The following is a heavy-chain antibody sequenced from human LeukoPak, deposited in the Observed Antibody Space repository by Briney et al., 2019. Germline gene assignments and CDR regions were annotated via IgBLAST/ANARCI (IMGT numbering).Heavy chain of an antibody. Sequence: GGSLRLSCAASGFTFSGSAMHWVRQASGKGLEWVGRIRSKANSYATAYAASVKGRFTISRDDPKNTAYLQMNSLKTEDTAVYYCTSISSGSYFNWGQGTLVTVSS. CDR3: TSISSGSYFN. CDR2: IRSKANSYAT. D-gene: IGHD3-10*01. J-gene: IGHJ4*02. V-gene: IGHV3-73*01. CDR1: GFTFSGSA.